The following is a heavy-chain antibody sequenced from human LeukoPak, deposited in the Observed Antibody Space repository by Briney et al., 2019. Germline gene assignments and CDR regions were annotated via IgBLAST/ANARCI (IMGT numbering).Heavy chain of an antibody. CDR3: AKAYSDFWSGYSYFDY. V-gene: IGHV3-23*01. Sequence: GGSLRLSCAASGFTFSNYAMSWVRQAPGKGLEWVSSISGSGGSTYYADSVKGRFTISRDNSKHTMYLQMNSLRAEDTAVYYCAKAYSDFWSGYSYFDYWGQGTLVTVSS. CDR1: GFTFSNYA. D-gene: IGHD3-3*01. CDR2: ISGSGGST. J-gene: IGHJ4*02.